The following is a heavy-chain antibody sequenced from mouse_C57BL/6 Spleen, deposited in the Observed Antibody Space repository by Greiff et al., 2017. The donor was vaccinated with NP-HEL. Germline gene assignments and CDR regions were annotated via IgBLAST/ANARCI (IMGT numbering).Heavy chain of an antibody. CDR1: GYTFTSYW. V-gene: IGHV1-61*01. CDR3: ARENYGSSPWFAY. CDR2: IYPSDSET. D-gene: IGHD1-1*01. Sequence: QVQLQQPGAELVRPGSSVKLSCKASGYTFTSYWMDWVKQRPGQGLEWIGNIYPSDSETHYNQKFKDKATLTVDKSSSTAYMQLSSLTSEDSAVEYCARENYGSSPWFAYWGQGTLVTVSA. J-gene: IGHJ3*01.